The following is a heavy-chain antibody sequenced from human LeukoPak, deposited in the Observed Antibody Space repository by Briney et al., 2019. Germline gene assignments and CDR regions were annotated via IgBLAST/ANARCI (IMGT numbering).Heavy chain of an antibody. CDR3: ARGYYSNYGYYYYYYMDV. CDR2: INHSGST. CDR1: GGSFSGYY. Sequence: SETLSLTCAVYGGSFSGYYWSWIRQPPGKGLEWIGEINHSGSTNYNPSLKSRVTISVDTSKNQFSLKLSYVTAADTAVYYCARGYYSNYGYYYYYYMDVWGKGTTVTVSS. V-gene: IGHV4-34*01. D-gene: IGHD4-11*01. J-gene: IGHJ6*03.